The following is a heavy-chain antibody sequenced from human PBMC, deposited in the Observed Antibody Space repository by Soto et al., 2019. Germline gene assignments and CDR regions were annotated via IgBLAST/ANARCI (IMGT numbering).Heavy chain of an antibody. CDR3: ARDWGWVSDPYTRNWAYNWFDP. CDR2: ISYDGRNN. J-gene: IGHJ5*02. D-gene: IGHD6-13*01. Sequence: PGGSLRLSCAASGFTFSAYTMHWVRQAPGKGLEWVAVISYDGRNNIYADYVKGRFTISRDNSKNKLYLQMDSLRDDDTAVYYCARDWGWVSDPYTRNWAYNWFDPWGQGT. V-gene: IGHV3-30*04. CDR1: GFTFSAYT.